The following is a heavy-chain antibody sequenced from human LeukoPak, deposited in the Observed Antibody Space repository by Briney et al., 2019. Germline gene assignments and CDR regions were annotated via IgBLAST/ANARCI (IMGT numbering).Heavy chain of an antibody. V-gene: IGHV1-2*04. Sequence: ASVKVSCRASGYTFTGYYMSWVRQAPGQGLEWMGWINPDSGGTHYAQNFQGWVTMTRDTSISTAYMELSRLRSDDMAVYYCARGTLTAPRSAFDIWGQGTMVTVSS. CDR3: ARGTLTAPRSAFDI. CDR2: INPDSGGT. D-gene: IGHD1-14*01. CDR1: GYTFTGYY. J-gene: IGHJ3*02.